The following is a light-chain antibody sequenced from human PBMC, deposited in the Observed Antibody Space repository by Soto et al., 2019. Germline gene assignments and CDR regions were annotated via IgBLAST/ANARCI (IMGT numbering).Light chain of an antibody. CDR3: NSYTYSSSVV. CDR2: DVG. Sequence: QSALTQPASVSGSPGQSITISCTGTSSDVGGYNHVSWFQQHPGKAPKLMIYDVGNRPSGVSNRFSGSKSGNTASLTISGLQPEDEADYYCNSYTYSSSVVFGRGTKVTVL. CDR1: SSDVGGYNH. J-gene: IGLJ2*01. V-gene: IGLV2-14*03.